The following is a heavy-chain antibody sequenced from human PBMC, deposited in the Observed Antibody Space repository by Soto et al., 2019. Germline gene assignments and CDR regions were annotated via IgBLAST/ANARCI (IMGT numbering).Heavy chain of an antibody. CDR1: GGSISSYY. J-gene: IGHJ4*02. Sequence: SETLSLTCTVSGGSISSYYWSWIRQPPGKGLEWIGYIYYSGSTNYNPSLKSRVTISVDTSKNQFSLKLSSVTAADTAVYYCARDIGYDYGWGSYRSHLYYFDYWGQGTLVTVSS. D-gene: IGHD3-16*02. V-gene: IGHV4-59*01. CDR3: ARDIGYDYGWGSYRSHLYYFDY. CDR2: IYYSGST.